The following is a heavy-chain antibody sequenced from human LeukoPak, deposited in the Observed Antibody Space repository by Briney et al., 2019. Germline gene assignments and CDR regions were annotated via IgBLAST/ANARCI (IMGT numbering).Heavy chain of an antibody. J-gene: IGHJ4*02. V-gene: IGHV3-74*01. CDR2: INSDGSST. CDR3: ASLRGGSGSTFDY. CDR1: GFTFSSYW. D-gene: IGHD3-10*01. Sequence: GGSLRLSCAASGFTFSSYWMHCVREAPGKGLVWVSRINSDGSSTSYADSVKGRFTISRDNAKNTLYLPMNSLRAEDAAVYYCASLRGGSGSTFDYWGQGTLVSVSS.